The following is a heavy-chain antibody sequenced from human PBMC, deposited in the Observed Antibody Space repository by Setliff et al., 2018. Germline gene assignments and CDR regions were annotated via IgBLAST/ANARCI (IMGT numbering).Heavy chain of an antibody. V-gene: IGHV4-61*09. CDR2: VSSRGNT. CDR1: GDFISSGSYY. J-gene: IGHJ3*02. CDR3: ARDPGYPSGVAGGFDT. D-gene: IGHD2-2*03. Sequence: SETLSLTCSLSGDFISSGSYYWSWIRQTAGNGLEWIGHVSSRGNTNYNPSLKSRVTISRDTSSKHFSLILTSVTAADTAVYYCARDPGYPSGVAGGFDTWGQGTTVTVSS.